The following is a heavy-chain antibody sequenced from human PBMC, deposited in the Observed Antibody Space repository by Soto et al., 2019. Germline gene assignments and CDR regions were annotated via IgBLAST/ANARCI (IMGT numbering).Heavy chain of an antibody. CDR3: ARETSGSYRPGDD. CDR1: RDSFTECA. Sequence: QVQLVQSGAEVKKPGDSVKGSCKASRDSFTECASHWVRQAPGQGVEWMGWSSPDKGYTGYSQKFERAITITGATSASTAYMELSSLRSEDTAVFCCARETSGSYRPGDDWGQGTLVTVSP. CDR2: SSPDKGYT. J-gene: IGHJ4*02. V-gene: IGHV1-3*01. D-gene: IGHD3-10*01.